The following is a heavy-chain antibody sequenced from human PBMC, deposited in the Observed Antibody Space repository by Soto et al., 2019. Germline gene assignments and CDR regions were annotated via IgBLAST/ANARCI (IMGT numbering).Heavy chain of an antibody. CDR1: GGSFSGYY. V-gene: IGHV4-34*01. CDR2: INHSGST. CDR3: ARELGMATIGYFDY. Sequence: SETLSLTCAVYGGSFSGYYWSWIRQPPGKGLEWIGEINHSGSTNYNPSLKSRVTISVDTSKNQFSLKLSSVTAADTAVYYCARELGMATIGYFDYWGQGTLVTVSS. J-gene: IGHJ4*02. D-gene: IGHD7-27*01.